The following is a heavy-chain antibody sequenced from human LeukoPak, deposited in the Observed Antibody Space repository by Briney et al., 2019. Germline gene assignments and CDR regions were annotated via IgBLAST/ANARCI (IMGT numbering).Heavy chain of an antibody. CDR2: ISAYNGNT. CDR3: ARDTYDYVWGSYRYNDY. J-gene: IGHJ4*02. D-gene: IGHD3-16*02. Sequence: GASVKVSCKASGYTFTSYGISWVRQAPGQGLEWMGWISAYNGNTNYAQKLQGRVTMTTDTSTSTAYMELRSLRSDDTAVYYCARDTYDYVWGSYRYNDYWGQGTLVTVSS. CDR1: GYTFTSYG. V-gene: IGHV1-18*01.